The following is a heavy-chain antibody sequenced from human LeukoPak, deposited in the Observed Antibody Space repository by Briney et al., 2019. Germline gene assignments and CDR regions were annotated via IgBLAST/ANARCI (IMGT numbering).Heavy chain of an antibody. V-gene: IGHV3-53*01. CDR1: GFTVSDNN. CDR2: LHRDGSV. Sequence: GGSLRLSCAASGFTVSDNNMIWVRQAPGKGLEWVSTLHRDGSVRYADSVNGRFTISRDNSKNTMSLYMNNLRPEDTALYYCAKDSWPRNGIYDAFDIWGQGTMVTVSS. CDR3: AKDSWPRNGIYDAFDI. J-gene: IGHJ3*02. D-gene: IGHD2/OR15-2a*01.